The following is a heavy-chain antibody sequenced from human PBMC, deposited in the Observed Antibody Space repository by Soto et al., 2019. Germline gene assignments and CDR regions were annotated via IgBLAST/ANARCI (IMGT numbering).Heavy chain of an antibody. CDR3: ARSRDYYDSSGLLDY. Sequence: GGSLRLSCAASGFTFSSYSMNWVRQAPGKGLEWVSYISSSSSTIYYADSVKGRFTISRDNAKNSLYLQMNSLRAEDTAVYYCARSRDYYDSSGLLDYWGQGTLVTVSS. V-gene: IGHV3-48*01. J-gene: IGHJ4*02. CDR1: GFTFSSYS. D-gene: IGHD3-22*01. CDR2: ISSSSSTI.